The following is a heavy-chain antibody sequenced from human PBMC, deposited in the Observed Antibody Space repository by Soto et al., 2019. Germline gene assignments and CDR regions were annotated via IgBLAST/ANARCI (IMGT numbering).Heavy chain of an antibody. CDR2: ISGGGDGT. CDR3: AKKGLGSLATYCSTGDCHYAFDL. Sequence: EVQLLESGGGLVQPGGSLRLSCAASGFTFMHYAMSWVRQAPGKGLEWVSTISGGGDGTYYADSVKGRFTISRDNSRNTVYLRMNSLRADDTAVYYWAKKGLGSLATYCSTGDCHYAFDLWGQGTIVTVSS. CDR1: GFTFMHYA. J-gene: IGHJ3*01. D-gene: IGHD2-21*02. V-gene: IGHV3-23*01.